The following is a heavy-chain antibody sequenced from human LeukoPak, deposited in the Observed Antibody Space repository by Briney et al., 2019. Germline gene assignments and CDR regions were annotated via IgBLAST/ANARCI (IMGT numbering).Heavy chain of an antibody. D-gene: IGHD6-13*01. CDR2: INQDGTEK. J-gene: IGHJ4*02. Sequence: GGSLRLSCAASGFTFSRYWMSWVRQAPGEGLEWVAKINQDGTEKAYVDSVRGRFTISRDNAKNSLFLQMNSLRAEDTAVYYCARVPLIAAAGTWWGQGTLVTVSS. CDR3: ARVPLIAAAGTW. V-gene: IGHV3-7*03. CDR1: GFTFSRYW.